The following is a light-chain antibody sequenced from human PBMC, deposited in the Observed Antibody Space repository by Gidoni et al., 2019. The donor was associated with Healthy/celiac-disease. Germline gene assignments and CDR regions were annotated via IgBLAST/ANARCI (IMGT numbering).Light chain of an antibody. CDR3: QQSYSTPWT. CDR2: AAS. V-gene: IGKV1-39*01. J-gene: IGKJ1*01. CDR1: QSITSY. Sequence: DIQITQLPSSRSASVGDSVTITCRASQSITSYLNWYQQKPGKAPKLLSYAASSLQSGVPSRFSGSGSGTDFTLTISSLQPEDFATYYCQQSYSTPWTFXHXTKVEIK.